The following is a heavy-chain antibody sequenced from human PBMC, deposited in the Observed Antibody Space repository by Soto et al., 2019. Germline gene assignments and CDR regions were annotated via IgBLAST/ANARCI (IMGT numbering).Heavy chain of an antibody. D-gene: IGHD4-17*01. V-gene: IGHV3-48*02. CDR2: ISSSSSTI. CDR3: SRAGGTTVTTPNWFGR. CDR1: GFTFSSYS. J-gene: IGHJ5*02. Sequence: PGGSLRLSCAASGFTFSSYSMNWVRQAPGKGLEWVSYISSSSSTIYYADSVKGRFTISRDNAKNSLYLQMNSLRDEDTAVYYCSRAGGTTVTTPNWFGRWGQGSLVSLCS.